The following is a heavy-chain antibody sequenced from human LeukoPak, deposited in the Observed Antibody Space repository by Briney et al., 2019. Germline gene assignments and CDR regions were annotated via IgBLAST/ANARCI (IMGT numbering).Heavy chain of an antibody. CDR2: ISAYYGNT. J-gene: IGHJ6*03. Sequence: GASVKVSCKASGYTFTSYGISWVRQATGQGLEWVGLISAYYGNTNYAQKLQGRVTITRNTSIITAYRELSSLRSEDTAVYYCGRGYCSSTSCWGYYYYMDVWGKGTTVTVSS. V-gene: IGHV1-8*03. CDR1: GYTFTSYG. CDR3: GRGYCSSTSCWGYYYYMDV. D-gene: IGHD2-2*01.